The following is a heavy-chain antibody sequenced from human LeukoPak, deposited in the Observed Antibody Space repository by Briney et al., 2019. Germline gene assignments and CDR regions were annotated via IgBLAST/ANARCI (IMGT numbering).Heavy chain of an antibody. CDR1: GFTFSDYY. D-gene: IGHD3-3*01. CDR2: ISSSGSTI. CDR3: TLQPYDFWSGYSYYYYYYYMDV. J-gene: IGHJ6*03. Sequence: GGSLRLSCAASGFTFSDYYMSWIRQAPGKGLEWVSYISSSGSTIYYADSVKGRFTISRDNAKNSLYLQMNSLKTEDTAVYYCTLQPYDFWSGYSYYYYYYYMDVWGKGTTVTVSS. V-gene: IGHV3-11*01.